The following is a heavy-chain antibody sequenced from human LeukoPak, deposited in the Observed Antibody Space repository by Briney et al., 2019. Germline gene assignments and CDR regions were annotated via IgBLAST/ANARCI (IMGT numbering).Heavy chain of an antibody. CDR2: INRGGGT. CDR1: GGSLNGYA. D-gene: IGHD3-10*01. Sequence: PSDTLSLTCAVYGGSLNGYAWSWIRQSPGKGLEWIGEINRGGGTNYNPSLKSRVTMSLDTSKNQFSLKLSSVTAADTAVYYCATQNNYYGSGSILGYYYYGMDVWGQGTTVTVSS. J-gene: IGHJ6*02. V-gene: IGHV4-34*01. CDR3: ATQNNYYGSGSILGYYYYGMDV.